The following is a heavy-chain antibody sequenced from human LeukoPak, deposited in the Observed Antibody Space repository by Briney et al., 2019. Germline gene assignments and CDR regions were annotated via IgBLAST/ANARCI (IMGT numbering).Heavy chain of an antibody. CDR2: INPHSGVT. CDR1: GYIFSDYY. CDR3: ARGQQWLEAFEH. V-gene: IGHV1-2*02. J-gene: IGHJ4*02. D-gene: IGHD6-19*01. Sequence: ASVKVSCKTSGYIFSDYYLHWVRQAPGQGLEWMGWINPHSGVTKYAQKFQGRVTVTTDTSISSASMEVSSLRSADTAVYYCARGQQWLEAFEHWGQGTLVTVSS.